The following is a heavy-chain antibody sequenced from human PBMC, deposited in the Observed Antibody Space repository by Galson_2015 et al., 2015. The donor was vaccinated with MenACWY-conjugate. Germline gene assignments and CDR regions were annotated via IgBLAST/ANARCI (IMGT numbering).Heavy chain of an antibody. CDR2: IDPDGSTT. CDR3: ATAGSYRFDY. CDR1: GFTFSTYW. D-gene: IGHD1-26*01. J-gene: IGHJ4*02. Sequence: SLRLSCASSGFTFSTYWMHWVRQAPGKGLEWVSRIDPDGSTTDYAESMKGRFTISRDNAKNTLFLQIHSLRVEDTAVYYCATAGSYRFDYWGQGALVTVSS. V-gene: IGHV3-74*01.